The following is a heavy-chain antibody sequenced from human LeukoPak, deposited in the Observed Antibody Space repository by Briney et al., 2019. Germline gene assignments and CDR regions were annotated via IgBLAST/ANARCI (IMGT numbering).Heavy chain of an antibody. J-gene: IGHJ3*02. CDR2: IYSGGST. CDR1: Y. D-gene: IGHD1-26*01. Sequence: YMSWVRQAPGKGLEWVSVIYSGGSTYYADSVKGRFTISRDNSKNTLYLQMNSLRAEDTAVYYCAQQWGPAFDIWGQGTMVTVSS. V-gene: IGHV3-53*01. CDR3: AQQWGPAFDI.